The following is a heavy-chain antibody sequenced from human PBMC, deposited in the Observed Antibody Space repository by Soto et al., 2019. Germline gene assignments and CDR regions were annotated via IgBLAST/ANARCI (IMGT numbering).Heavy chain of an antibody. CDR1: GYTFTSYA. CDR3: ARTYYDFWSGYSANSLYYYYGMDV. V-gene: IGHV1-3*01. D-gene: IGHD3-3*01. CDR2: INAGNGNT. Sequence: GASVKVSCKASGYTFTSYAMHWVRQAPGQRLEWMGWINAGNGNTKYSQKFQGRVTITRDTSASTAYMELSSLRSEDTAVYYCARTYYDFWSGYSANSLYYYYGMDVWGQGTTVTVSS. J-gene: IGHJ6*02.